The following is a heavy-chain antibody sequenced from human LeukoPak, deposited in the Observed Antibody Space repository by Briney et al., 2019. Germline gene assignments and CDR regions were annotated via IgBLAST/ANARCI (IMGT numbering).Heavy chain of an antibody. Sequence: GASVEVSCKASGYTFTSYDINWVRQATGQGLEWMGWMNPNSGNTGYAQKFQGRVTMTRNTSISTAYMELSSLRSEDTAVYYCARSVGATNYYYYYMDVWGKGTTVTVSS. V-gene: IGHV1-8*01. D-gene: IGHD1-26*01. CDR1: GYTFTSYD. CDR2: MNPNSGNT. J-gene: IGHJ6*03. CDR3: ARSVGATNYYYYYMDV.